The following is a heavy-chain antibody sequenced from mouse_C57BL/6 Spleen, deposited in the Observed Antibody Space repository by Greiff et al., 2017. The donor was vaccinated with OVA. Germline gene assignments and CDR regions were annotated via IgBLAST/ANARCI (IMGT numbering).Heavy chain of an antibody. CDR2: IDPEDGET. CDR1: GFNITDYY. Sequence: VQLQQSGAELVKPGASVKLSCTASGFNITDYYMHWVKQRTEQGLEWIGRIDPEDGETKYAPKFQGKATITADTSSNTAYLQLSSLTSEDTAVYYCASDTSVVACYAMDYWGQGTSVTVSS. V-gene: IGHV14-2*01. J-gene: IGHJ4*01. CDR3: ASDTSVVACYAMDY. D-gene: IGHD1-1*01.